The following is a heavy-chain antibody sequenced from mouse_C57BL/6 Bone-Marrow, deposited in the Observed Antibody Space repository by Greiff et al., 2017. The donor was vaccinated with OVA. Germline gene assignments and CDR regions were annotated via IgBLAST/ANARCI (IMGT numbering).Heavy chain of an antibody. Sequence: EVKLMESGGGLVQPGGSLKLSCAASGFTFSDYGMAWVRQAPRKGPEWVAFISNLAYSIYYADNVTGRFTISRENAKNTLYLEMSSLRSEDTAMYYCARRGGYFDVWGTGTTVTVSS. CDR3: ARRGGYFDV. J-gene: IGHJ1*03. V-gene: IGHV5-15*01. CDR1: GFTFSDYG. CDR2: ISNLAYSI.